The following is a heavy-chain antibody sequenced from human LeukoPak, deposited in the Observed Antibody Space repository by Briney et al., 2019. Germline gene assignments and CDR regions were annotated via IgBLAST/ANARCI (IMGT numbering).Heavy chain of an antibody. CDR3: ASVPGGNSLVAGYYGMDV. Sequence: SVKVSCKASGGTFSSYAISWVRQAPGQGLEWMGGIIPIFGTANYAQKFQGRVTITADESTSTAYMELSSLRSEDTAVYYCASVPGGNSLVAGYYGMDVWGQGTTVTVSS. V-gene: IGHV1-69*13. CDR2: IIPIFGTA. D-gene: IGHD4-23*01. J-gene: IGHJ6*02. CDR1: GGTFSSYA.